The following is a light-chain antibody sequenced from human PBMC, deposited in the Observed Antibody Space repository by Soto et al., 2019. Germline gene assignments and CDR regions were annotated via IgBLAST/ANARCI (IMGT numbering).Light chain of an antibody. Sequence: IVLTQSPVTLALSPGESAVLSCRASQSVSTSLAWYQHKPGQAPRLFIYDASKRAPGIPARFTGSGSGTDFTLTISSLEPEDIAVYYCQVRDVWSSFGQGTKV. CDR2: DAS. CDR1: QSVSTS. V-gene: IGKV3-11*01. J-gene: IGKJ1*01. CDR3: QVRDVWSS.